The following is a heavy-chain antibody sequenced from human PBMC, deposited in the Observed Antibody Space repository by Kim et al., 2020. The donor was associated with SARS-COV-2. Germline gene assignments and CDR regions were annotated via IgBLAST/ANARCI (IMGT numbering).Heavy chain of an antibody. D-gene: IGHD2-8*01. CDR1: GYTFTSYD. Sequence: ASVKVSCKASGYTFTSYDINWVRQATGQGLEWMGWMNPNSGNTGYAQKFQGRVTMTRNTSISTAYMELSSLRSEDTAVYYCAREGEWWPTTNWFDPWGQGTLVTVSS. CDR2: MNPNSGNT. V-gene: IGHV1-8*01. J-gene: IGHJ5*02. CDR3: AREGEWWPTTNWFDP.